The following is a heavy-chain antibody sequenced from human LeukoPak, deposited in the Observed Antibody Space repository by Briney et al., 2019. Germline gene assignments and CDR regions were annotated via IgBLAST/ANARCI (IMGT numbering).Heavy chain of an antibody. Sequence: SETLSLTCAVYGGSFSGYYWSWIRQPPGKGLEWIGEINHSGSTNYNPSLKSRATISVDTSKNQFSLKLSSVTAADTAVYYCARRGGSSWYRIHYWGQGTLVTVSS. J-gene: IGHJ4*02. CDR2: INHSGST. V-gene: IGHV4-34*01. CDR1: GGSFSGYY. CDR3: ARRGGSSWYRIHY. D-gene: IGHD6-13*01.